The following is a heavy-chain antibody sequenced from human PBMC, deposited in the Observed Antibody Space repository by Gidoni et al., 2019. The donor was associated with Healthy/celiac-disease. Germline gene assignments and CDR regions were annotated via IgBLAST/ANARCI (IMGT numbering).Heavy chain of an antibody. CDR1: GFTFSSYW. Sequence: EVQLVESGGGLVQPGGSLRLSCAASGFTFSSYWMSWVRQAPGKGLEWVANIKQDGSEKYYVDSVKGRFTISRDNAKNSLYLQMNSLRAEDTAVYYCARDMVSYDSSAYSPRGAFDIWGQGTMVTVSS. CDR3: ARDMVSYDSSAYSPRGAFDI. J-gene: IGHJ3*02. CDR2: IKQDGSEK. V-gene: IGHV3-7*01. D-gene: IGHD3-22*01.